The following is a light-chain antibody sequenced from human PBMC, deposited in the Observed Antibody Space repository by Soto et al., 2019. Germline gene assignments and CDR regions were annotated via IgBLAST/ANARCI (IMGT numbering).Light chain of an antibody. CDR3: YSYTASDIWV. J-gene: IGLJ3*02. CDR2: AVS. Sequence: QSVLTQPRSVSGAPGQSVTIYCTGTNSDVGLYNFVSWYQQLPGKAPKLLISAVSQRPSGVPDRFSGSKSGNTASLTISGLQADDEADYFCYSYTASDIWVFGGGTKLTVL. CDR1: NSDVGLYNF. V-gene: IGLV2-11*01.